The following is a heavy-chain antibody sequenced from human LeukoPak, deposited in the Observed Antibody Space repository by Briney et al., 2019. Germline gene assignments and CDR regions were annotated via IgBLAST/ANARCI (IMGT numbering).Heavy chain of an antibody. V-gene: IGHV3-7*01. J-gene: IGHJ4*02. CDR3: AKDPIPGVFDY. CDR1: GFTFSSYA. CDR2: IKQDGSEK. D-gene: IGHD3-10*01. Sequence: GGSLRLSCAASGFTFSSYAMSWVRQAPGKGLEWVANIKQDGSEKYYVDSVKGRFTISRDNARLSVYLQMNSLRAEDTAVYYCAKDPIPGVFDYWGQGTLVTVSS.